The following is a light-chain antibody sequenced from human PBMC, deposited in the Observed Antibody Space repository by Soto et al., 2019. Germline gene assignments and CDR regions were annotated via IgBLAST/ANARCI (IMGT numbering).Light chain of an antibody. CDR1: QSVASN. CDR3: QQYHNWPPQYT. J-gene: IGKJ2*01. Sequence: EIVMTQSPASLSVSPGDGATLSCRASQSVASNVAWYQQKPGQGPRLLIHGASTRAVGVPARFSGSGSGTDFTLTISTLQFEDFAVYYCQQYHNWPPQYTFGQGTKLQIK. V-gene: IGKV3-15*01. CDR2: GAS.